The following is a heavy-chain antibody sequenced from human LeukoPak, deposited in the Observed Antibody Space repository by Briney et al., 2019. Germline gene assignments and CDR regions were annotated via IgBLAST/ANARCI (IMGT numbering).Heavy chain of an antibody. J-gene: IGHJ4*02. CDR3: ARLNYDSSGYYLSDY. Sequence: GGSLRLSCAASGFTFSSYAMHWVRQAPGKRLEWVAVISYDGSNKYYADSVKGRFTISRDNSKNTLYLQMNSLRAEDTAVYYCARLNYDSSGYYLSDYWGQGTLVTVSS. V-gene: IGHV3-30*04. CDR2: ISYDGSNK. D-gene: IGHD3-22*01. CDR1: GFTFSSYA.